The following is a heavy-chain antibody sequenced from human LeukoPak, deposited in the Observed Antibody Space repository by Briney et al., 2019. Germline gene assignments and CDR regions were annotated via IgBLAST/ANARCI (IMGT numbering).Heavy chain of an antibody. D-gene: IGHD1-26*01. CDR1: GGSISSYY. Sequence: SETLSLTCTVSGGSISSYYWSWIRQPPGKGLEWIGYIYYSGSTNYNPSLKSRVTISVDTSKNQFSLKLSSVTAADTAVYYCPRAVKWAKDFDYWGQGTLVTVSS. CDR2: IYYSGST. J-gene: IGHJ4*02. V-gene: IGHV4-59*01. CDR3: PRAVKWAKDFDY.